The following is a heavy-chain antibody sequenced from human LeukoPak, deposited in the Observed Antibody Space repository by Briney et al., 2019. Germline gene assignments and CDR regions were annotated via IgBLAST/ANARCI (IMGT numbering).Heavy chain of an antibody. D-gene: IGHD2-2*01. CDR2: IYYSGST. Sequence: SETLSLTYTVSGGSISSSSYYWGWIRQPPGKGLEWIGSIYYSGSTYYNPSLKSRVTISVDTSKNQFSLKLSSVTAADTAVYYCARPSDQLLFGIDYWGQGTLVTVSS. CDR3: ARPSDQLLFGIDY. CDR1: GGSISSSSYY. V-gene: IGHV4-39*01. J-gene: IGHJ4*02.